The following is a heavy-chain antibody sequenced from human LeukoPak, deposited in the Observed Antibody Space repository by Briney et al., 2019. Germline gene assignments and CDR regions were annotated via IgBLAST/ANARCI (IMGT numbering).Heavy chain of an antibody. J-gene: IGHJ5*02. V-gene: IGHV1-46*01. D-gene: IGHD3-22*01. CDR1: GYTSTRYY. CDR3: ARGRDYYAITGYHNWFDA. Sequence: ASVKVSCKASGYTSTRYYMHWLRQAPGQGLEWMGIISPSGDTTSYAQKFQGRVTMTRDTSTRTVYLDLSSLRSEDTAVYYCARGRDYYAITGYHNWFDAWGQGTLVTVSS. CDR2: ISPSGDTT.